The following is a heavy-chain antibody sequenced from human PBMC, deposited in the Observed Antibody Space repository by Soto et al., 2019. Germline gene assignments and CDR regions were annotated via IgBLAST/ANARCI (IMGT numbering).Heavy chain of an antibody. CDR1: GGSISSYY. CDR3: ATHPPYGPLDH. CDR2: IYYSGST. D-gene: IGHD4-17*01. Sequence: PSETLSLTCTVSGGSISSYYWSWIRQPPGKGLGWIGYIYYSGSTNYNPSLKSRVTISVDTSKNQFSLRLSSVTAADTAVYYCATHPPYGPLDHWGQGTLVTVSS. V-gene: IGHV4-59*08. J-gene: IGHJ4*02.